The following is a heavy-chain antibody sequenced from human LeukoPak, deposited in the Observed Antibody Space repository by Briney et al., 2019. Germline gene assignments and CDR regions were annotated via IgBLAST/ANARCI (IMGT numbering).Heavy chain of an antibody. J-gene: IGHJ4*02. D-gene: IGHD4-17*01. CDR1: GGSISSSSYY. V-gene: IGHV4-39*07. CDR3: ARGYGDYAAFDY. CDR2: IYYSGST. Sequence: PSETLSLTCTVSGGSISSSSYYWGWIRQPPGKGLEWIGSIYYSGSTYYNPSLKSRVTISVDTSKNQFSLKLSSVTAADTAVYYCARGYGDYAAFDYWGQGTLVTVSS.